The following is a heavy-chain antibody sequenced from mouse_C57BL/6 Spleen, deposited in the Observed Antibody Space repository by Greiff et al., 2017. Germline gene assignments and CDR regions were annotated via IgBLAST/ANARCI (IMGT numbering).Heavy chain of an antibody. CDR1: GYSITSGYY. D-gene: IGHD2-5*01. Sequence: EVQLQESGPGLVKPSQSLSLTCSVTGYSITSGYYWNWIRQFPGNKLEWMGYISYDGSNNYNPSLKNRISITRDTSKNQFFLKLNSVTTEDTATYYCARTGNSNFYWYFDVWGTGTTVTVSS. J-gene: IGHJ1*03. CDR3: ARTGNSNFYWYFDV. CDR2: ISYDGSN. V-gene: IGHV3-6*01.